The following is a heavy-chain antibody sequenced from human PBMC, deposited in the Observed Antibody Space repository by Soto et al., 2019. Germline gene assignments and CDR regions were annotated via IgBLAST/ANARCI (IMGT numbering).Heavy chain of an antibody. CDR3: ARIEPINWYNWNDGGGWFDP. CDR2: ISSSSSYI. Sequence: EVQLVESGGGLVKPGGSLRLSCAASGFTFSSYSMNWVRQAPGKGLEWVSSISSSSSYIYYADSVKGRFTISRDNAKNSLYLQMNSLRAEDTAVYYCARIEPINWYNWNDGGGWFDPWGQGTLVTVSS. V-gene: IGHV3-21*01. CDR1: GFTFSSYS. D-gene: IGHD1-1*01. J-gene: IGHJ5*02.